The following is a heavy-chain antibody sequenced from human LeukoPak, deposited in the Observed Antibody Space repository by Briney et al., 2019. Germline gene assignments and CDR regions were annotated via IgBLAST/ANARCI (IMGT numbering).Heavy chain of an antibody. J-gene: IGHJ3*02. D-gene: IGHD2-15*01. CDR2: ISYSGNT. CDR1: GGSFSGYY. CDR3: ARHCCSGPAKRVFDI. Sequence: SETLSLTCAVYGGSFSGYYWSWIRQPPGKGLEWIGTISYSGNTDYNPSLRSRVTISVDTSNNQFSLRLGSVTAAGTAVYHCARHCCSGPAKRVFDIWGQGTMVTVSS. V-gene: IGHV4-34*01.